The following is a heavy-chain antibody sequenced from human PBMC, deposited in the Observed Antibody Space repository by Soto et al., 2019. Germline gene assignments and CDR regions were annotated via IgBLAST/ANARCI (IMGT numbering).Heavy chain of an antibody. Sequence: EVQLLQSGGGLVQPGGSLRLSCAASGFTFSNFAMNWVRQAPGKGPQWVSGISGSGDSTYYADSVKGRFTISRDNSKKTLYLQMNSVRAEDTALYYCAFQGSSGFVYWGQGTLVTVSS. CDR1: GFTFSNFA. CDR3: AFQGSSGFVY. CDR2: ISGSGDST. V-gene: IGHV3-23*01. D-gene: IGHD1-1*01. J-gene: IGHJ4*02.